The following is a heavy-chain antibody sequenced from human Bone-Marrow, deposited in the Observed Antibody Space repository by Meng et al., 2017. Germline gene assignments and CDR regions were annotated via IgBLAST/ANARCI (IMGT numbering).Heavy chain of an antibody. Sequence: GESLKISCAASGFTFSSYWMSWVRQAPGKGLEWVSYISSSGSTIYYADSVKGRFTISRDNAKNSLYLQMNSLRAEDTAVYYCARDQYCSGGSCYSGYYYYGMDVWGQGTTVTVSS. CDR1: GFTFSSYW. V-gene: IGHV3-48*04. J-gene: IGHJ6*02. D-gene: IGHD2-15*01. CDR3: ARDQYCSGGSCYSGYYYYGMDV. CDR2: ISSSGSTI.